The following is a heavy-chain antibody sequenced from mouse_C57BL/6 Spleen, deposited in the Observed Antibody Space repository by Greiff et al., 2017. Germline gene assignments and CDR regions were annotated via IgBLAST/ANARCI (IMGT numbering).Heavy chain of an antibody. D-gene: IGHD1-1*01. J-gene: IGHJ3*01. CDR3: AKRGYYYSSQTPFAY. CDR2: IDPSDSYT. CDR1: GYTFTSYW. Sequence: QVQLQQPGAELVKPGASVKLSCKASGYTFTSYWMQWVKQRPGQGLEWIGEIDPSDSYTNYNQKFKGKATLTVDTSSSTAYMQLSSLTSEDSAVYYCAKRGYYYSSQTPFAYWGQGTLVTVSA. V-gene: IGHV1-50*01.